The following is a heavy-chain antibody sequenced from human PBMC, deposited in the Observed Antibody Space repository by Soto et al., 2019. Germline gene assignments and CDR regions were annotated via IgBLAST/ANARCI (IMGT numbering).Heavy chain of an antibody. V-gene: IGHV1-69*12. CDR1: GGTFSTYT. D-gene: IGHD3-22*01. Sequence: QVQLVQSGAEVKKPGSSVKVSCKASGGTFSTYTMSWVRQAPGQGLEWMGGIIPMFNTPNYAENFQGRVTITADESTXTXYXXLSSLRSDDTAVYYCTRDLYYFDSSAYYGRNWFDPWGQGTLVTVSS. CDR3: TRDLYYFDSSAYYGRNWFDP. J-gene: IGHJ5*02. CDR2: IIPMFNTP.